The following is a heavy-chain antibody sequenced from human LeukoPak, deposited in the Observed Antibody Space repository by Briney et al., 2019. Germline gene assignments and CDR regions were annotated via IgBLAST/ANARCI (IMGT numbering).Heavy chain of an antibody. D-gene: IGHD3-10*01. J-gene: IGHJ6*02. CDR3: PKDRATGTQFYFYGMDV. V-gene: IGHV3-30*18. CDR1: GFTFSTYG. Sequence: PGGSLRLSCAAYGFTFSTYGMHWVRQAPGRGLEWVAVISYDGSNKYYADSVRGRFTISRDNSKNTLYLQMNSLRAEDTAVYYCPKDRATGTQFYFYGMDVWGQGTTVTVSS. CDR2: ISYDGSNK.